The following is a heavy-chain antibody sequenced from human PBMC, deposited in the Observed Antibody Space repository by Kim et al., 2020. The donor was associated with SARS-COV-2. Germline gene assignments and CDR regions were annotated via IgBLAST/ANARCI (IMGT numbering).Heavy chain of an antibody. CDR3: ARGGKKAAAGLDY. D-gene: IGHD6-13*01. V-gene: IGHV4-34*01. J-gene: IGHJ4*02. Sequence: YNPSLKTRVTISVDTSKNQFSLKLSSVTAADTAVYYWARGGKKAAAGLDYWGQGTLVTVSS.